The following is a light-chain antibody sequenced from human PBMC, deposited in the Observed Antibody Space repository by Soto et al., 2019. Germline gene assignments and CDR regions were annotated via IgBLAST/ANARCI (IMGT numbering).Light chain of an antibody. V-gene: IGLV1-51*01. Sequence: QSVLTHPPSVSAAPGQRVTISCSGSSSNIGGNSVSWYQQVPGTAPKLLIYDDNKRPSGIPDRFSGSKSGTSATLGITGFQTGDEADYYCGSWDSSLSAYVFGTGTKVTV. CDR2: DDN. CDR3: GSWDSSLSAYV. CDR1: SSNIGGNS. J-gene: IGLJ1*01.